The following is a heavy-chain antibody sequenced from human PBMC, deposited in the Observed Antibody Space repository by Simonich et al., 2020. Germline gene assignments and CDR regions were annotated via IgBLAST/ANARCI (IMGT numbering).Heavy chain of an antibody. D-gene: IGHD6-13*01. CDR1: GGTFSSYA. Sequence: QVQLVQSGAEVKKPGSSVKVSCKDSGGTFSSYAISWVRQAPGQGLEGMGGIIPIFGIANSEQKFQGRVTITADKSTSTAYMELSSLRSEDTAVYYCARGEAAAGMGFDYWGQGTLVTVSS. V-gene: IGHV1-69*10. CDR3: ARGEAAAGMGFDY. CDR2: IIPIFGIA. J-gene: IGHJ4*02.